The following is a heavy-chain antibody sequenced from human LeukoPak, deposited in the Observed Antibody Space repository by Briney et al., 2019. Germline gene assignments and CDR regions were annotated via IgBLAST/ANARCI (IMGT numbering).Heavy chain of an antibody. J-gene: IGHJ4*02. CDR2: ISSGSVHI. D-gene: IGHD6-19*01. V-gene: IGHV3-21*06. Sequence: GGSLRLSCVASGFMFSRYSMNWVRQAPGKGLEWVSSISSGSVHIYYADSVTGRFVISRNNANNSLYLQVNGLRAEDTAVYYCAKDTQWLGLDYWGQGTLVTVSS. CDR1: GFMFSRYS. CDR3: AKDTQWLGLDY.